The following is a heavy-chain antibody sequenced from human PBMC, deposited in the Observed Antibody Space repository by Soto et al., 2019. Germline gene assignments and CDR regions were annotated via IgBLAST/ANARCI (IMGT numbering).Heavy chain of an antibody. V-gene: IGHV3-53*01. CDR1: GFTVTINY. CDR2: IYSGGTI. CDR3: HGYGY. Sequence: EVQVVESGGGLVQPGGSLRLSCAVSGFTVTINYMSWVRQAPGKGLEWVSVIYSGGTIYYADSVKGRFTISRDTSKNTLYLQMNSLRGDDTAVYYCHGYGYWGQGTLVTGSS. D-gene: IGHD5-12*01. J-gene: IGHJ4*02.